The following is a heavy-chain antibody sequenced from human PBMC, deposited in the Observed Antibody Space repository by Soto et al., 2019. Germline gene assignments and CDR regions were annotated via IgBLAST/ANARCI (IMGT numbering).Heavy chain of an antibody. CDR1: GYTFTMYD. CDR2: MNANSGNT. CDR3: ASEKVGAVDY. D-gene: IGHD1-26*01. V-gene: IGHV1-8*01. J-gene: IGHJ4*02. Sequence: QVQLVQSGAEVKKPGASVKVSCKASGYTFTMYDINWVRQATGQGLEWVGWMNANSGNTGYAQKFQGRVTMTRNTSISTAYMELTSLRSEDTAGYYCASEKVGAVDYWGQGTLVTVSS.